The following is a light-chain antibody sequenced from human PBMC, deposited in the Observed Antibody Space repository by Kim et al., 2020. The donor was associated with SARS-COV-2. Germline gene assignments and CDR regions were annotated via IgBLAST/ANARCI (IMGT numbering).Light chain of an antibody. CDR2: DTS. J-gene: IGKJ2*01. V-gene: IGKV3-20*01. CDR3: QHYDSEPAT. Sequence: EIVLTQSPGTLSSSPGERVTLSCRASQRLRSDSLAWYQQKPGRTPRLLIYDTSTRATGIPDRFSGSGSGTDFALTISRLESDDFAVYSCQHYDSEPATFGQGTKLEI. CDR1: QRLRSDS.